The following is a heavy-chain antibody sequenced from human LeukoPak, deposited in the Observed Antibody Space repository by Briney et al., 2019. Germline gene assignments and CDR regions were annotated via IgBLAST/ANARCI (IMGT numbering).Heavy chain of an antibody. Sequence: TXSXYAMSWVRQAPGKGLEWVASINHNGNVNYYVDSVKGRFTISRDNAKNSLYLQMSNLRAEDTAVYFCARGGGLDVWGQGATVTVSS. J-gene: IGHJ6*02. CDR2: INHNGNVN. CDR1: TXSXYA. V-gene: IGHV3-7*03. CDR3: ARGGGLDV. D-gene: IGHD3-16*01.